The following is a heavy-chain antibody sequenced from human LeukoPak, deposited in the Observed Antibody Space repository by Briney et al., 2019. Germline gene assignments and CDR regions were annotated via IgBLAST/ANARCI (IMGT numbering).Heavy chain of an antibody. D-gene: IGHD5-12*01. V-gene: IGHV3-20*01. J-gene: IGHJ5*02. Sequence: GGSLRLSCAASGFTSDDYGMSWVRQAPGKGLEWVSGINWNGGSTGYAHSVKGRFTISRENAKNSLYLQMNSLRVEDTALYHCARGSGYDPNWFDPWGQGTLVTVSS. CDR3: ARGSGYDPNWFDP. CDR2: INWNGGST. CDR1: GFTSDDYG.